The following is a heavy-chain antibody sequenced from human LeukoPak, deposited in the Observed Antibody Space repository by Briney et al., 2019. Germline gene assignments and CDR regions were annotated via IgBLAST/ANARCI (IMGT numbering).Heavy chain of an antibody. J-gene: IGHJ2*01. CDR3: ARVGVEYYYGSGTRGYFDL. CDR1: VGSPSSYY. CDR2: IYYSGSA. D-gene: IGHD3-10*01. V-gene: IGHV4-59*01. Sequence: SETLSLTPTLSVGSPSSYYWSWIPHPPQKRLERIGYIYYSGSATYNPSLKSRVTISVDTSKIQLYLKLSSVTAADTAVYYCARVGVEYYYGSGTRGYFDLWGRGTLVTVSS.